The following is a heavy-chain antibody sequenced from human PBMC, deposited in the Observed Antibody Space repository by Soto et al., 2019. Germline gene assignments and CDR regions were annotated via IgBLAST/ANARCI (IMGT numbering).Heavy chain of an antibody. CDR2: IWYDGSNK. CDR1: GFTFSSYG. CDR3: ARVRAVAGGYDAFDI. Sequence: GGSLRLSCAASGFTFSSYGMHWVRQAPGKGLEWVAVIWYDGSNKYYADSVKGRFTISRDNSKNTLYLQMNSLRAEDTAVYYCARVRAVAGGYDAFDIWGQGTMVTVSS. J-gene: IGHJ3*02. D-gene: IGHD6-19*01. V-gene: IGHV3-33*01.